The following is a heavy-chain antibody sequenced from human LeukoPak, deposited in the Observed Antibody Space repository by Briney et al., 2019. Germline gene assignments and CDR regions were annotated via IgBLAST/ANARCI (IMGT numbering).Heavy chain of an antibody. CDR1: GFTFTSYS. CDR2: ISGGGGST. D-gene: IGHD1-26*01. V-gene: IGHV3-23*01. CDR3: ASSGSYRFDY. Sequence: LTGGSLRLSCAASGFTFTSYSMNWVRQAPGKGLEWVSTISGGGGSTYYADSVKGRFTISRDNAKNSLYLQMNSLRDEDTAVYYCASSGSYRFDYWGQGTLVTVSS. J-gene: IGHJ4*02.